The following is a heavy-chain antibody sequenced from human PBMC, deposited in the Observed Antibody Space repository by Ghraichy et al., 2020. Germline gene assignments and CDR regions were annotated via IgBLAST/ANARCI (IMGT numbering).Heavy chain of an antibody. CDR3: AREGEVTIFGVVIEVGLMDV. CDR1: GFTFSSYA. CDR2: ISYDGSNK. J-gene: IGHJ6*03. D-gene: IGHD3-3*01. Sequence: GGSLRLSCAASGFTFSSYAMHWVRQAPGKGLEWVAVISYDGSNKYYADSVKGRFTISRDNSKNTLYLQMNSLRAEDTAVYYCAREGEVTIFGVVIEVGLMDVWGKGTTVTVSS. V-gene: IGHV3-30*04.